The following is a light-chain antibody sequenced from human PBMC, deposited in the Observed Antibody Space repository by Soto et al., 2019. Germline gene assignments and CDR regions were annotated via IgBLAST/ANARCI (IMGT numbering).Light chain of an antibody. J-gene: IGKJ4*01. V-gene: IGKV3-15*01. CDR1: QSISNN. CDR2: GAS. CDR3: QQYNKWPLT. Sequence: IVITESPATLSVSPGERATLSCRASQSISNNFAWYQQKPGQALRLLMYGASTRATDIPARFSGSGSGTECTLTISNLQSEDVGVYYCQQYNKWPLTSGGGTKVDIK.